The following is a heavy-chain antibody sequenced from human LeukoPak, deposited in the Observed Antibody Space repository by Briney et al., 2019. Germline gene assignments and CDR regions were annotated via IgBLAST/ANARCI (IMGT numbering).Heavy chain of an antibody. V-gene: IGHV1-69*13. Sequence: SVKVSCKASGGTFSSYAISWVRQAPGQGLEWMGGIIPIFGTANYAQKFQGRVTITADEATSTAYMELSSLRSEDTAVYYCAREDYGDYNWFDPWGQGTLVTVSS. D-gene: IGHD4-17*01. CDR2: IIPIFGTA. J-gene: IGHJ5*02. CDR3: AREDYGDYNWFDP. CDR1: GGTFSSYA.